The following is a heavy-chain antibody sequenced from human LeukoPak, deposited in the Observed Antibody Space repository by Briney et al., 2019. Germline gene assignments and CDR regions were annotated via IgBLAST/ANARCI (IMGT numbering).Heavy chain of an antibody. D-gene: IGHD6-6*01. J-gene: IGHJ6*02. CDR3: ARDGSIAARTYCYYYYGMDV. Sequence: SSETLSLTCAVYGGSFSGYYWSWIRQPPGKGLEWIGEINHSGSTNYNPSLKSRVTISVDTSKNQFSLKLSSVTAADTAVYYCARDGSIAARTYCYYYYGMDVWGQGTTVTVSS. V-gene: IGHV4-34*01. CDR2: INHSGST. CDR1: GGSFSGYY.